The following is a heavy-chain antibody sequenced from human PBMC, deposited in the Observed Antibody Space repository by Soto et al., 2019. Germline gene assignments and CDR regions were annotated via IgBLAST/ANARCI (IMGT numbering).Heavy chain of an antibody. J-gene: IGHJ4*02. V-gene: IGHV1-3*01. Sequence: GASVKVSCKASGYTFTSYAMHWVRQAPGQRLEWMGWINAGNGNTKYSQKFQGRVTMTTDTSTSTAYMELRSLRSDDTAVYYCARAGQLVPTHYWGQGTLVTVSS. CDR3: ARAGQLVPTHY. D-gene: IGHD6-13*01. CDR1: GYTFTSYA. CDR2: INAGNGNT.